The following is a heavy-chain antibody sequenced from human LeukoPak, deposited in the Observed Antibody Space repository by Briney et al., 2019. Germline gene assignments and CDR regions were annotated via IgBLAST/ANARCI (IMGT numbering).Heavy chain of an antibody. V-gene: IGHV3-7*01. D-gene: IGHD3-3*01. CDR3: ARGVAENNFDY. CDR1: GFTFSSYW. J-gene: IGHJ4*02. Sequence: PGGSLRLSCAASGFTFSSYWMSWVRQAPGKGREGVANIKQDGSEKYYVDSVKGRFTISRDNAKNSLYLQMNSLRAEDTAVYYCARGVAENNFDYWGQGTLVTVSS. CDR2: IKQDGSEK.